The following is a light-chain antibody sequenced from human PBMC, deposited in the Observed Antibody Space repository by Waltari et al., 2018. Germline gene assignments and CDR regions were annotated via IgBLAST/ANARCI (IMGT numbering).Light chain of an antibody. CDR3: QQYNYWPWT. J-gene: IGKJ1*01. V-gene: IGKV3D-15*01. CDR2: STS. CDR1: QSLSST. Sequence: EIVTTQSPATLSVSPGESATLSCRASQSLSSTFAWYQQKPGQAPRLLIYSTSTRATGIPARFSGSGSGTEFTLTISSLQSEDFAIYYCQQYNYWPWTFGQGTRVEIK.